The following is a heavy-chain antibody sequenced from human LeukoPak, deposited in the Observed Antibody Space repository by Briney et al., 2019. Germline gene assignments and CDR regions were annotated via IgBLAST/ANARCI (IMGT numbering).Heavy chain of an antibody. J-gene: IGHJ4*02. Sequence: PSETLSLTCKVSGGSIRSDTYYWGWIRQPPGKGLEWIANIFYNGSPDYNPSLKSRVTISVDTSKNQFSLKLSSVTAADTAVYYCARVGAVAGTAEAYYFDYWGQGTLVTVSS. D-gene: IGHD6-19*01. CDR3: ARVGAVAGTAEAYYFDY. CDR2: IFYNGSP. V-gene: IGHV4-39*07. CDR1: GGSIRSDTYY.